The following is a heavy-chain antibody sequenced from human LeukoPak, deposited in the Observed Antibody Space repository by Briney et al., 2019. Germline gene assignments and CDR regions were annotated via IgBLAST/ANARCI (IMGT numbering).Heavy chain of an antibody. J-gene: IGHJ4*02. D-gene: IGHD3-3*01. Sequence: PSETLSLTCTVSGGSISSYYWSWIRQPPGKGLEWIGEINHSGSTNYNPSLKSRVTISVDTSKNQFSLKLSSVTAADTAVYYCARAYFWSDYWGQGTLVTVSS. V-gene: IGHV4-34*01. CDR2: INHSGST. CDR1: GGSISSYY. CDR3: ARAYFWSDY.